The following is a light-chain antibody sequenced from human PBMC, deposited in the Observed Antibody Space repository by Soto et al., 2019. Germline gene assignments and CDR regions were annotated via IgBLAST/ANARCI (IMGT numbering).Light chain of an antibody. V-gene: IGLV2-14*01. CDR1: SSDVGGSNY. CDR3: SSYTTSNTLVV. J-gene: IGLJ2*01. Sequence: QSVLTQPASVSGSPGQSITISCTGTSSDVGGSNYVSWFQQHPGKAPKLMIYEVTNRPSGVSNRFSGSKSGNTASLTISGLLAEDEADYYCSSYTTSNTLVVFGGGTKLTVL. CDR2: EVT.